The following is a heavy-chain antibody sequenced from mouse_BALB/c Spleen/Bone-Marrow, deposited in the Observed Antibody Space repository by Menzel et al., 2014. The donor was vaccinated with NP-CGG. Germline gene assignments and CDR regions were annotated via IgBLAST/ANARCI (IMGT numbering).Heavy chain of an antibody. Sequence: VMLVESAAELARPGASVKMSCKASGYTFTSYTMQWVKQRPGQGLEWIGYIDPSNTYTDYNQKFRDKTTLTADKSSSTADMQLTSLTSEDSAVYYCAREDIITAYFEYWGQGTTLTVSS. D-gene: IGHD1-1*01. V-gene: IGHV1-4*02. CDR3: AREDIITAYFEY. J-gene: IGHJ2*01. CDR1: GYTFTSYT. CDR2: IDPSNTYT.